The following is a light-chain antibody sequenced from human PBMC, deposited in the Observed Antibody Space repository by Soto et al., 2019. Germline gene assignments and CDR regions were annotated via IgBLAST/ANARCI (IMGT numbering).Light chain of an antibody. Sequence: DVVMTQSPLSLPVTFGQPASISCRSSQSLVHSDGNTYLNWFHQRPGQSPRRLIYKISNRDSGVPDRFSGSGSGTDFALKIRRVAAQAVVGVSFCMQATSWPYTFGQGTQLDIK. J-gene: IGKJ2*01. V-gene: IGKV2-30*02. CDR3: MQATSWPYT. CDR1: QSLVHSDGNTY. CDR2: KIS.